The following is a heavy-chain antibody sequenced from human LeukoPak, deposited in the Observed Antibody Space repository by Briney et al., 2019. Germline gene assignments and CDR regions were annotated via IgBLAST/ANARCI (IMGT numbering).Heavy chain of an antibody. CDR1: GYTFTSYG. D-gene: IGHD2-15*01. J-gene: IGHJ3*02. CDR3: ARDRGDIVVVVAASKWDAFDI. CDR2: ISAYNGNT. V-gene: IGHV1-18*01. Sequence: ASVKVSCKASGYTFTSYGISWVRQAPGQGLEWMGWISAYNGNTNYAQKLQGRVTMTTDTSTSTAYMELRSLRSDDTAVYYCARDRGDIVVVVAASKWDAFDIWGQGTMVTVSS.